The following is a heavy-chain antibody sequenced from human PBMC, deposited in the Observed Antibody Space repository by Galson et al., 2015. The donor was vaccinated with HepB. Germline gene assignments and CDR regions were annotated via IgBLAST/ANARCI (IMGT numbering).Heavy chain of an antibody. CDR3: AISPQYKSRNYYNIWFDY. CDR2: ISTNTGNP. Sequence: SVKVSCKASGYIFTNFGVTWVRQAPGQGLEWLGWISTNTGNPRYAQGFTGRFVFSLDTSVTTTYLQISSLKAEDTAVYYCAISPQYKSRNYYNIWFDYWGQGTLVTVSS. V-gene: IGHV7-4-1*02. J-gene: IGHJ5*01. CDR1: GYIFTNFG. D-gene: IGHD3-10*01.